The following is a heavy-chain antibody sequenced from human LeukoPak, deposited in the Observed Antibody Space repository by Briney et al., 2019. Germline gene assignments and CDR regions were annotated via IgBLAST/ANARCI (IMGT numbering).Heavy chain of an antibody. CDR1: GFTFSSYA. V-gene: IGHV3-23*01. J-gene: IGHJ4*02. D-gene: IGHD2-2*01. Sequence: PGGSLRLSCAASGFTFSSYAMSWVRQAPGKGLEWVSAISGSGGSTYYADSVKGRFTISRGNSKNTLYLQMNSLRAEDTAVYYCAKLDCSSTSCYEDYWGQGTLVTVSS. CDR2: ISGSGGST. CDR3: AKLDCSSTSCYEDY.